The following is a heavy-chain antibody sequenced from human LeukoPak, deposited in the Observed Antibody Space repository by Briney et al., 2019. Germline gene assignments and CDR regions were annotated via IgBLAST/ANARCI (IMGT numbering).Heavy chain of an antibody. D-gene: IGHD5-12*01. V-gene: IGHV4-59*01. CDR3: ARDRRWLRGSYGMDV. J-gene: IGHJ6*02. Sequence: SETLSLTCTVSGGSISSYYWSWIRQPPGKGLEWIGYIYYSGSTTYNPSLKSRVTISVDTSKNQFSLKLSSVTAADTAVYYCARDRRWLRGSYGMDVWGQGTTVTVSS. CDR1: GGSISSYY. CDR2: IYYSGST.